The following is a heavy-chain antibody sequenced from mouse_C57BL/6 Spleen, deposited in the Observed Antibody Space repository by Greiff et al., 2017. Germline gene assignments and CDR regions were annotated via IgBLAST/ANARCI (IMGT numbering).Heavy chain of an antibody. D-gene: IGHD2-1*01. CDR3: ASYYGNYGFAY. CDR1: GYTFTSYW. CDR2: IDPSDSYT. J-gene: IGHJ3*01. V-gene: IGHV1-69*01. Sequence: QVQLQQPGAELVMPGASVKLSCKASGYTFTSYWMHWVKQRPGQGLEWIGEIDPSDSYTNYNQKFKGKSTLTVDKSSSTAYMQLSSLTSEDSAVYYCASYYGNYGFAYWGQGTLVTVAA.